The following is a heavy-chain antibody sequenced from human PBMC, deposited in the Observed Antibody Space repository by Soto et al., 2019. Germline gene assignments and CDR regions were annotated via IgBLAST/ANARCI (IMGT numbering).Heavy chain of an antibody. V-gene: IGHV3-30*18. CDR3: AKGRSRHYDILSLDY. CDR1: GFTFSSYG. CDR2: ISHDGSNK. D-gene: IGHD3-9*01. J-gene: IGHJ4*02. Sequence: QVQLVESGGGVVQPGRSLRLSCAASGFTFSSYGMHWVRQAPGKGLEWVAVISHDGSNKYYADSVKGRFTISRDNSKNTLYLQMNSLRAEDTAVYYCAKGRSRHYDILSLDYWGQGTLVTVSS.